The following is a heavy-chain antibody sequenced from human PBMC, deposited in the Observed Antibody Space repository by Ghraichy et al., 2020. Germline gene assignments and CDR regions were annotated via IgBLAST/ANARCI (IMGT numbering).Heavy chain of an antibody. V-gene: IGHV4-30-2*01. CDR2: IYHSGST. Sequence: SETQSLTCAVSGGSISSGGYSWSWIRQPPGKGLEWIGYIYHSGSTYYNPSLKSRVTISVDRSKNQFSLKLSSVTAADTAVYYCASLYYYGSGSYGDYWGQGTLVTVSS. J-gene: IGHJ4*02. D-gene: IGHD3-10*01. CDR1: GGSISSGGYS. CDR3: ASLYYYGSGSYGDY.